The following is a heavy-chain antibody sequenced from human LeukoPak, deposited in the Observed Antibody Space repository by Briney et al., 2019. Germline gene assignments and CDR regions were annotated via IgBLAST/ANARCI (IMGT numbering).Heavy chain of an antibody. V-gene: IGHV3-43D*03. CDR2: ISWDGGRT. D-gene: IGHD3-22*01. CDR1: GFTFDDYA. Sequence: GGSLRLSCAASGFTFDDYAMHWVRQAPGKGLEWVSLISWDGGRTYYADSMKGRFTISRDNSKNSLYLQMNSLRAEDTALYYCAKAIWRYDSSGLNVWGQGTLVTVSS. CDR3: AKAIWRYDSSGLNV. J-gene: IGHJ4*02.